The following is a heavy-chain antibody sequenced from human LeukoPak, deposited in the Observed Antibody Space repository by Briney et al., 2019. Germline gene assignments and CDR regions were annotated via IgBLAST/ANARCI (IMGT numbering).Heavy chain of an antibody. CDR2: ISSSSTI. CDR1: GFTFSSYS. V-gene: IGHV3-48*04. D-gene: IGHD1-26*01. J-gene: IGHJ4*02. Sequence: GGSLRLSCAASGFTFSSYSMNWVRLAPGKGLEWVSYISSSSTIYYADSVKGRFTISRDNAKNSLYLQMNNLRPEDTAVYYCARGGELLRPADYWGQGTLVTVSS. CDR3: ARGGELLRPADY.